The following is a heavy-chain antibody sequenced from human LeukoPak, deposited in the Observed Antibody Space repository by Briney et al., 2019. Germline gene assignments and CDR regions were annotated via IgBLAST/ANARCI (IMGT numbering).Heavy chain of an antibody. V-gene: IGHV1-18*01. CDR2: ISAYNGNT. CDR3: VRDRAPYDSSGYMNDY. J-gene: IGHJ4*02. CDR1: GYTFTSYG. D-gene: IGHD3-22*01. Sequence: GASVKVSCKASGYTFTSYGISWVRQAPGQGLEWMGWISAYNGNTNYAQKLQGRVTMTTDTSTSTAYMELRSLRSDDTAVYYCVRDRAPYDSSGYMNDYWGQGTLVTVSS.